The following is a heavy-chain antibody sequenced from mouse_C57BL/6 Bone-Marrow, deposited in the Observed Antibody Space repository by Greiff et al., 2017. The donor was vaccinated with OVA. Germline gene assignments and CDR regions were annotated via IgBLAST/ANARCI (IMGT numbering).Heavy chain of an antibody. CDR3: VRQDDGPYWYFDV. CDR1: GFSFNTYA. D-gene: IGHD2-3*01. J-gene: IGHJ1*03. Sequence: EVKLVESGGGLVQPKGSLKLSCAASGFSFNTYAMNWVRQAPGKGLEWVARISSKSNNYATYYADSVKDRFTISRDDSESMLYLQMNNLKTEDTAMYYWVRQDDGPYWYFDVWGTGTTVTVSS. V-gene: IGHV10-1*01. CDR2: ISSKSNNYAT.